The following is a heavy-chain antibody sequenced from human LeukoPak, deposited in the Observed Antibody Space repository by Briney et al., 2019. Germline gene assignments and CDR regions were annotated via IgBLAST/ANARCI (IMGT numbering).Heavy chain of an antibody. D-gene: IGHD6-19*01. J-gene: IGHJ4*02. Sequence: GGSLRLSCAASGFTLSSYTMNWVRQAPGKGLEWVSSISSTCKYIYYADSVKGRFTISRDNSKNTLSLQMNSLRAEDTAVYYCAQSRHSSGWYLNYWGQGTLVTVSS. V-gene: IGHV3-21*04. CDR3: AQSRHSSGWYLNY. CDR2: ISSTCKYI. CDR1: GFTLSSYT.